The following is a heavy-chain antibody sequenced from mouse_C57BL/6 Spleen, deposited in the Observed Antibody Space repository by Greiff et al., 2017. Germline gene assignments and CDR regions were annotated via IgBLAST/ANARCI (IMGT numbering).Heavy chain of an antibody. J-gene: IGHJ3*01. V-gene: IGHV1-80*01. D-gene: IGHD1-1*01. Sequence: LQESGAELVKPGASVKISCKASGYAFSSYWMNWVKQRPGKGLEWIGQIYPGDGDTNYNGKFKGKATLTADKSSSTAYMQLSSLTSEDSAVYFCARGDYYGSSWFAYWGQGTLVTVSA. CDR2: IYPGDGDT. CDR1: GYAFSSYW. CDR3: ARGDYYGSSWFAY.